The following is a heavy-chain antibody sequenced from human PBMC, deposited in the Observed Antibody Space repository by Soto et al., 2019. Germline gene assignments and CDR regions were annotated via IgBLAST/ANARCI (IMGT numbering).Heavy chain of an antibody. CDR1: GFTLSSYA. V-gene: IGHV3-53*01. J-gene: IGHJ4*02. CDR2: IYTDDNT. D-gene: IGHD5-12*01. Sequence: GGSLTLSCAASGFTLSSYAMNWVRQAPGRGLEWVSVIYTDDNTDHADSVKGRFTISRDNSKNTVYLQMNSLRAEDTAVYYCARGLVEMATIYFESWGQGTQVTVSS. CDR3: ARGLVEMATIYFES.